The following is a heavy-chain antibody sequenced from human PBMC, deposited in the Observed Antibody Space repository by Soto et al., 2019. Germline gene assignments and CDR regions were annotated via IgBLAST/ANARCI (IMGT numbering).Heavy chain of an antibody. CDR3: ARWDVAYFDY. V-gene: IGHV1-46*01. Sequence: ASVKVPYKASGYTFTSYYMHWVRQAPGQGLEWMGIINPSGGSTSYAQKFQGRVTMTRDTSTSTVYMELSSLRSEDTAVYYCARWDVAYFDYWGQGTLVTVSS. J-gene: IGHJ4*02. CDR2: INPSGGST. CDR1: GYTFTSYY. D-gene: IGHD5-12*01.